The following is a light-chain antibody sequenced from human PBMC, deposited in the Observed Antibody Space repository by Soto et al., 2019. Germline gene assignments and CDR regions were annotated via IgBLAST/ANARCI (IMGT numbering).Light chain of an antibody. Sequence: QSVLTQPASVSGSPGQSITISCTWTSSDVGGYNFVSWYQQHPGKAPKLMIYDVINRPSGVPNRFSGSKSGNTASLTISGLQAEDEADYYCNSCTSTNTYVFGTGTKVTVL. CDR3: NSCTSTNTYV. V-gene: IGLV2-14*03. CDR2: DVI. CDR1: SSDVGGYNF. J-gene: IGLJ1*01.